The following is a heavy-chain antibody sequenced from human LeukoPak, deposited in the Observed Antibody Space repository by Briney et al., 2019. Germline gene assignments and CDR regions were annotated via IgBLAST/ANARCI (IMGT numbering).Heavy chain of an antibody. CDR3: EKAAVPADNWFHP. V-gene: IGHV3-30*18. CDR1: GFTFSSYG. J-gene: IGHJ5*02. D-gene: IGHD2-2*01. CDR2: ISYDGSNK. Sequence: PGGSLRLSCAASGFTFSSYGMHWVRQAPGKGLEWVAVISYDGSNKYYADSVKGRFTVARDNSKNPLYLQMNSLRAEDTAVYYCEKAAVPADNWFHPWGQGTLVTVSS.